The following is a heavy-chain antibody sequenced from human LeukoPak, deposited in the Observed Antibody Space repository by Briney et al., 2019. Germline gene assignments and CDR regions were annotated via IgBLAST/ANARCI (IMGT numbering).Heavy chain of an antibody. V-gene: IGHV4-39*07. J-gene: IGHJ6*03. CDR3: ARDRFYDILTGPTYYYMDV. D-gene: IGHD3-9*01. CDR1: GGSISSGSYY. Sequence: SGTLSLTCAVSGGSISSGSYYWSWIRQPPGKGLEWIGEINHSGSTNYNPSLKSRVTISVDTSKNQFSLKLSSVTAADTAVYYCARDRFYDILTGPTYYYMDVWGEGTTVTVSS. CDR2: INHSGST.